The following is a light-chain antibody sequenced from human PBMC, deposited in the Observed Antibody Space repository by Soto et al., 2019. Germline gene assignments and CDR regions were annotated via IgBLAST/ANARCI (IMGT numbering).Light chain of an antibody. J-gene: IGLJ1*01. Sequence: QSALTQPASVSGSPGQSITISCTGTSSDVGGYNYVSWYQRHPDKAPKLMIFDVSNRPSGVSNRFSGSKSANTASLTISGLQAEDEADYFCSSYTSSTTPYVFGTGTKLTVL. CDR1: SSDVGGYNY. CDR2: DVS. CDR3: SSYTSSTTPYV. V-gene: IGLV2-14*03.